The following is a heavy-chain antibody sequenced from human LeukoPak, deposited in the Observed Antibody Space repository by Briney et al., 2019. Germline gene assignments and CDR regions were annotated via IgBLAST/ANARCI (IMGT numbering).Heavy chain of an antibody. CDR1: GYTFTSYG. D-gene: IGHD3-22*01. J-gene: IGHJ1*01. CDR3: ARDSYYYDSSGARGYFQH. Sequence: ASVKVSCKASGYTFTSYGISWVRQAPGQGPEWMGWISAYNGNTNYAQKLQGRVTMTTDTSTSTAYMELRSLRSDDTAVYYCARDSYYYDSSGARGYFQHWGQGTLVTVSS. CDR2: ISAYNGNT. V-gene: IGHV1-18*01.